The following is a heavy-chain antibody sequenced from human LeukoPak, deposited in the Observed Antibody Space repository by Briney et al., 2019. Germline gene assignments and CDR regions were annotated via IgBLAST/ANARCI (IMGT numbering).Heavy chain of an antibody. D-gene: IGHD3-16*02. CDR2: ISSSSSYI. CDR3: ARAMLTFGGVIETDY. J-gene: IGHJ4*02. CDR1: GFTFSSYI. V-gene: IGHV3-21*01. Sequence: PGGSLRLSCAASGFTFSSYIMNWVRQAPGKGLEWVSSISSSSSYIYYADSVKGRFTISRDNAKNSLYLQMNSLRAEDTAVYYCARAMLTFGGVIETDYWGQGTLVTVSS.